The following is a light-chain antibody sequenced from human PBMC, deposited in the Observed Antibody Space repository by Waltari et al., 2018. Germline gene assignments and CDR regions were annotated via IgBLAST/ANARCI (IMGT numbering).Light chain of an antibody. Sequence: QSALTQPASVSGSPGQSITISSTGTSSDVGGYNYVSWYQQHPGKAPKLMIYVVISRPAGVSNRFSGSKSCNTASLAISGLQAEDEADYYCTSYTTSSTPYVFGTGTKVTVL. V-gene: IGLV2-14*01. J-gene: IGLJ1*01. CDR3: TSYTTSSTPYV. CDR2: VVI. CDR1: SSDVGGYNY.